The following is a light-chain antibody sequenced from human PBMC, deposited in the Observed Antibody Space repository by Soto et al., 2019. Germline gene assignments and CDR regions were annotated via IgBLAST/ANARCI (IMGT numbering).Light chain of an antibody. CDR1: SSDVGGYNL. CDR3: CSYAGSSGLV. V-gene: IGLV2-23*01. Sequence: QSALIQPASVSGSPGQSITISCAGTSSDVGGYNLVSWYQQHPGKAPRVVIYEGSKRPSGVSNRFSGSKSGNTDTLTISGFQAEDEADYFCCSYAGSSGLVFGGGTKLTVL. CDR2: EGS. J-gene: IGLJ3*02.